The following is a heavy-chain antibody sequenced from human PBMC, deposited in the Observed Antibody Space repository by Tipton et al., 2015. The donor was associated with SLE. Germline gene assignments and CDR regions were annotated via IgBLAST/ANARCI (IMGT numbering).Heavy chain of an antibody. CDR1: GGSFSGYY. V-gene: IGHV4-34*01. D-gene: IGHD3-3*01. J-gene: IGHJ4*02. Sequence: TLSLTCAVYGGSFSGYYWSWIRQPPGKGLEWIGSIYHSGSTYYNPSLKSRVTISVDTSKNQFSLKLSSVTAADTAVYYCSAGFWSGYHPFDCWGQGTLVTVSS. CDR3: SAGFWSGYHPFDC. CDR2: IYHSGST.